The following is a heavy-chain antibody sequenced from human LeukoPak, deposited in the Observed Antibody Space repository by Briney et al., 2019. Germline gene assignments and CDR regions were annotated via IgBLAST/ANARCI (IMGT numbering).Heavy chain of an antibody. CDR1: GGSFSGYY. D-gene: IGHD3-10*01. CDR2: INHSGST. J-gene: IGHJ5*02. CDR3: ARHRPHYYGSGNWFDP. Sequence: PSETLSLTCAVYGGSFSGYYWSWIRQPPGKGLEWIGEINHSGSTNYNPSLKSRVTISVDTSKNQFSLKLSSVTAADTAVYYCARHRPHYYGSGNWFDPWGQGTLVTVSS. V-gene: IGHV4-34*01.